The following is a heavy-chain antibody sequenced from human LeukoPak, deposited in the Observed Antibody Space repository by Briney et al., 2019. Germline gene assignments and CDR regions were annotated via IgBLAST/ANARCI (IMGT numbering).Heavy chain of an antibody. V-gene: IGHV1-24*01. CDR2: FDPEDGET. CDR3: ATDSSGYDGLYFGY. J-gene: IGHJ4*02. D-gene: IGHD5-12*01. Sequence: ASVKVSCKVSGYTLTELSMHWVRQAPGKGLEGMGGFDPEDGETIYAQKFQGRVTMTEDTSTDTAYMELSSLRSEDTAVYYCATDSSGYDGLYFGYWGQGTLVTVSS. CDR1: GYTLTELS.